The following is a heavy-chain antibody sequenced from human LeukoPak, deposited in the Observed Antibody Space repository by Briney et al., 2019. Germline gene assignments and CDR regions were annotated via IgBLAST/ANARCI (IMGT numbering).Heavy chain of an antibody. CDR1: GGSFSGYY. CDR3: ASLAAYYFDY. D-gene: IGHD6-25*01. V-gene: IGHV4-34*01. J-gene: IGHJ4*02. Sequence: SETLSLTCAVYGGSFSGYYWSWIRQPPGKGLEWIGEITHSGSTNYNPSLKSRVSISVDTSKNQFSLKLSSVTAADTAVHYCASLAAYYFDYWGQGTLVTVSS. CDR2: ITHSGST.